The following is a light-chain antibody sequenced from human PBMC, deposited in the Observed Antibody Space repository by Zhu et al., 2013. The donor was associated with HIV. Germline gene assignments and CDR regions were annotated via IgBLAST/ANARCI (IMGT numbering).Light chain of an antibody. CDR3: CSYAGDNTLYV. CDR2: AVT. J-gene: IGLJ1*01. Sequence: QSALTQPASLSGSPGQSITISCTGTSSDVGSYNFVSWYQQHPGKAPKLMIYAVTKRPSGVSNRFSGSKSGNTASLTISGLQAEDEADYYCCSYAGDNTLYVFGLGTKVTVL. CDR1: SSDVGSYNF. V-gene: IGLV2-23*02.